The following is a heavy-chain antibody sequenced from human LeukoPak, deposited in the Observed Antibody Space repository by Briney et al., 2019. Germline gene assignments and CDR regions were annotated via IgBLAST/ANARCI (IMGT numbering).Heavy chain of an antibody. CDR1: GGSISNYY. CDR2: IYYSGST. D-gene: IGHD4/OR15-4a*01. Sequence: KTSETLSLTCTVSGGSISNYYWSWVRQPPGKGLEWIGYIYYSGSTNYNPSLKSRVTISVDMSKNQFSLKLSSVTAADTAVYYCARIAKYYYGMDVWGQGTTVTVSS. V-gene: IGHV4-59*01. CDR3: ARIAKYYYGMDV. J-gene: IGHJ6*02.